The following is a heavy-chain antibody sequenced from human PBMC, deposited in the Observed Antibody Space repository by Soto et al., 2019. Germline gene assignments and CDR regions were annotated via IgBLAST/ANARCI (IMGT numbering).Heavy chain of an antibody. CDR1: GYTFTGYY. V-gene: IGHV1-2*02. CDR3: ARGGYYDSSGYYNQ. CDR2: INANSGGT. Sequence: ASVKVSCKASGYTFTGYYMHWVRQAPGQGLEWMGWINANSGGTNYAQKFQGRVTMTRDTSISTAYMELSRLRSDDTAVYNCARGGYYDSSGYYNQWGQGTQVTVSS. J-gene: IGHJ4*02. D-gene: IGHD3-22*01.